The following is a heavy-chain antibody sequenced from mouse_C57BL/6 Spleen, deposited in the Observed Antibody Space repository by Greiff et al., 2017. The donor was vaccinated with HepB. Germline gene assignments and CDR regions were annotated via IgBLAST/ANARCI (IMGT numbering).Heavy chain of an antibody. D-gene: IGHD2-12*01. Sequence: EVQLVESGPGLVKPSQSLSLTCSVTGYSITSGYYWNWIRQFPGNKLEWMGYISYDGSNNYNPSLKNRISITRDTSKNQFFLKLNSVTTEDTATYYCARLRRGSYAMDYWGQGTSVTVSS. CDR1: GYSITSGYY. CDR3: ARLRRGSYAMDY. CDR2: ISYDGSN. V-gene: IGHV3-6*01. J-gene: IGHJ4*01.